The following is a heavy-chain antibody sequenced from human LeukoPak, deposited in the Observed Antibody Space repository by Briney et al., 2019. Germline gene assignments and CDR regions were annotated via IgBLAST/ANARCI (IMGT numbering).Heavy chain of an antibody. V-gene: IGHV3-23*01. J-gene: IGHJ6*02. CDR2: ISGSGGST. Sequence: PGGSLRLSCAASGFTFSSYAMSWVRQAPGKGLEWVSAISGSGGSTYYADSVKGRFTISRDNSKNTLYLQMNSLRAEDAAVYYCAKFPRYYYGSGRSYDYYGMDVWGQGTTVTVSS. CDR3: AKFPRYYYGSGRSYDYYGMDV. CDR1: GFTFSSYA. D-gene: IGHD3-10*01.